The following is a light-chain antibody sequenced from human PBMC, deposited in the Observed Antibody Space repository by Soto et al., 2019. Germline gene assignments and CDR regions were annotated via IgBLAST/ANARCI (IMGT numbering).Light chain of an antibody. Sequence: QSVLTQPPSASETPGQRVTISCSGSSSNIGSNDVNWYQQLPGTAPKLLIYNNNQRPSGVPDRFSGSKSGTSASLAISGLQSEDEADYYCAAWDDSLNGRDWVFGGGTKLTVL. CDR3: AAWDDSLNGRDWV. V-gene: IGLV1-44*01. J-gene: IGLJ3*02. CDR1: SSNIGSND. CDR2: NNN.